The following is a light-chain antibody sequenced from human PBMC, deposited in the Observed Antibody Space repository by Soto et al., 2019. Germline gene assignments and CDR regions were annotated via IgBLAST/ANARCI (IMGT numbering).Light chain of an antibody. Sequence: EIVWTQYPGTLSLSPGERATLSCRASQSVSSSYLAWYQQKPGQAPRLLIYGASSRATGIPDRFSGSGSGADFTLTISRLEPEDFAVYYCQQYGSSRWTFGQRTK. V-gene: IGKV3-20*01. J-gene: IGKJ1*01. CDR1: QSVSSSY. CDR3: QQYGSSRWT. CDR2: GAS.